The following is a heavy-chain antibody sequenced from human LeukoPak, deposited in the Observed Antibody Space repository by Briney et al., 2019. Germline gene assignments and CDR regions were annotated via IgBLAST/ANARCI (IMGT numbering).Heavy chain of an antibody. V-gene: IGHV3-7*01. CDR1: GFTFSSCA. Sequence: GGSLRLSCAAFGFTFSSCAMSWVRQAPGKGLEWVASMNQDGSGRHYSDSVKGRFTISRDNAKNSVSLQMNSLRVEDTALYYCTREDRVGGSLDAWGQGTLVTVSS. J-gene: IGHJ5*02. CDR2: MNQDGSGR. CDR3: TREDRVGGSLDA. D-gene: IGHD1-26*01.